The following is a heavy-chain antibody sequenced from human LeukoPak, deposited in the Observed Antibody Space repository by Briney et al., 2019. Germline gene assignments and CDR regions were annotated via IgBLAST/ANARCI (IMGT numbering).Heavy chain of an antibody. CDR2: ISYDGSNK. D-gene: IGHD3-22*01. V-gene: IGHV3-30*04. J-gene: IGHJ4*02. Sequence: FLRLSCAASGLTFSSYAMHWVRQALGKGLEWVAVISYDGSNKYYADSVKCRFIISRDNSKNTLYLQMNSLRPEDTAVYYCARDTHYYYDSSGYLLLWGQGTLVTVSS. CDR3: ARDTHYYYDSSGYLLL. CDR1: GLTFSSYA.